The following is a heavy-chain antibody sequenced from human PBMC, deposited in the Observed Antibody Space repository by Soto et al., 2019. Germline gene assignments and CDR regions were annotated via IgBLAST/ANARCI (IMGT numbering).Heavy chain of an antibody. J-gene: IGHJ6*02. D-gene: IGHD3-22*01. V-gene: IGHV3-23*01. CDR3: AKDSGRPYDSGRGHCYGWGV. CDR1: GFTFSTYA. CDR2: ISGSTSNP. Sequence: EVQLLESGGGLVQRGGSLTLACGASGFTFSTYAMTWVRQAPGKGLEWVSAISGSTSNPYYADSVKGRFTISRDNSKNTXYXXMNSLRTEDTAFYYCAKDSGRPYDSGRGHCYGWGVWGQGTTVTVSS.